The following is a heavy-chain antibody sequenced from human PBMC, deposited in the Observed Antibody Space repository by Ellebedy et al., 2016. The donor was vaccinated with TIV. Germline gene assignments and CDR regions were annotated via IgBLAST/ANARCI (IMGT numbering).Heavy chain of an antibody. D-gene: IGHD3-9*01. CDR2: FPLDGTKK. CDR3: AKGSARYFDWFSYYFDY. Sequence: PGGSLRLSCAAPGFTFSNYGLHWVRQAPGKGLEWVAFFPLDGTKKYYADSVKGRFTISRDDSKNTLYLQVDSLRPEETAVYYCAKGSARYFDWFSYYFDYWGQGTLVTVSS. CDR1: GFTFSNYG. V-gene: IGHV3-30*02. J-gene: IGHJ4*02.